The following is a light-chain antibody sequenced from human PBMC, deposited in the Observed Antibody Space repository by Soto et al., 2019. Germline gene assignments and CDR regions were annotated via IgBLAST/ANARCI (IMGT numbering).Light chain of an antibody. V-gene: IGLV2-11*01. CDR2: DVS. J-gene: IGLJ1*01. Sequence: QSALTQPRSVSGSPGQSVTLSCTGTSSDVGGYNYVSWYQQHPGKAPKLMIYDVSKRPSGVPDRFSGSKSGNTASLTISGLQAEDEADYYCCSYAGSPSVFGTGTKVTVL. CDR1: SSDVGGYNY. CDR3: CSYAGSPSV.